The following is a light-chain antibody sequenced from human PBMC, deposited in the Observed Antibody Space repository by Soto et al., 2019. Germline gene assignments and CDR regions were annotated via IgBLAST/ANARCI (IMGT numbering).Light chain of an antibody. Sequence: DIQLTQSPSFLSASVGDRVTITCRASQGISSYLAWYQQKPGKAPKLLIYAASTLQSGVPSRFSGSGSGTELTLTISSLQPEDSATYYCQQLNSYPRSFTFGPGTKVDI. CDR1: QGISSY. CDR3: QQLNSYPRSFT. V-gene: IGKV1-9*01. J-gene: IGKJ3*01. CDR2: AAS.